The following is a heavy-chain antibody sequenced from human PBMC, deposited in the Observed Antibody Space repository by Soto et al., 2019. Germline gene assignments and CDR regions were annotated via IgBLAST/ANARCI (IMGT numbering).Heavy chain of an antibody. J-gene: IGHJ4*02. CDR3: TSLTGTTRGY. V-gene: IGHV3-15*01. D-gene: IGHD1-7*01. CDR2: IKSESDGGTT. CDR1: EFTFSNAW. Sequence: VQLVESGGGLVKPGGSLRLSCAASEFTFSNAWMSWVRQAPGKGLEWVGHIKSESDGGTTDYAAPVKGRFTFSRDDSKNTLYLQMNSLKTEDTAVYYCTSLTGTTRGYWGQGTLVSVSS.